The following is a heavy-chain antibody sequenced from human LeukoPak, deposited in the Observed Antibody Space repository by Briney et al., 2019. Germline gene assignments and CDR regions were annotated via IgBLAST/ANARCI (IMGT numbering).Heavy chain of an antibody. CDR1: GYTFTGYY. D-gene: IGHD2-2*01. Sequence: GASVKVSCKASGYTFTGYYMHWVRQAPGQGLEWMGWINPNSGGTNYAQKFQGRVTMTRDTSISTAYMELSSLRSEDTAVYYCASDIVVVPAALNWFDPWGQGTLVTVSS. J-gene: IGHJ5*02. CDR3: ASDIVVVPAALNWFDP. V-gene: IGHV1-2*02. CDR2: INPNSGGT.